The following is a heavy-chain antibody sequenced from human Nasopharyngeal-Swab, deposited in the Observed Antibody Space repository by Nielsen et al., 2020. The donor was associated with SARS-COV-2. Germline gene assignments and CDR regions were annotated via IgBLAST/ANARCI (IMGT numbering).Heavy chain of an antibody. V-gene: IGHV4-61*03. CDR2: IQYNECN. Sequence: WLRQGPGKGLWGIGHIQYNECNDNNPSLKSRVTISKDTYMNHFTLKLKSVTAADTALYFFARGSGTSYYREYNWFDPWGQGTLVTVSS. J-gene: IGHJ5*02. CDR3: ARGSGTSYYREYNWFDP. D-gene: IGHD3/OR15-3a*01.